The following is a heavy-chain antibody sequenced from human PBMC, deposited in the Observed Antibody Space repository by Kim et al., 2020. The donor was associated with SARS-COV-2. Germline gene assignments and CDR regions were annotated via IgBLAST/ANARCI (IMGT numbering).Heavy chain of an antibody. CDR2: INTDAGRS. D-gene: IGHD5-12*01. V-gene: IGHV7-4-1*02. J-gene: IGHJ3*01. CDR1: GYRFTSYG. Sequence: ASVKVSCKTSGYRFTSYGINWVRQAPGQGLQWLGLINTDAGRSTSAQALTGRFVFSLDKSASTAYLHISGLETEDTATYYCAREGQSLPLAFDVWGQGTM. CDR3: AREGQSLPLAFDV.